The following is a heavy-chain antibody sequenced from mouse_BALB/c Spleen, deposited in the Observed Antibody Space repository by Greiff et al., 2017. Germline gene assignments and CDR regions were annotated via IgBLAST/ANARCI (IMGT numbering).Heavy chain of an antibody. CDR3: ARHEELYGNYLYYAMDY. D-gene: IGHD2-10*02. CDR2: FYPGSGSI. Sequence: QVQLQQSGAELVKPGASVKLSCKASGYTFTEYTIHWVKQRSGQGLEWIGWFYPGSGSIKYNEKFKDKATLTADKSSSTVYMELSRLTSEDSAVYFCARHEELYGNYLYYAMDYWGQGTSVTVSS. J-gene: IGHJ4*01. V-gene: IGHV1-62-2*01. CDR1: GYTFTEYT.